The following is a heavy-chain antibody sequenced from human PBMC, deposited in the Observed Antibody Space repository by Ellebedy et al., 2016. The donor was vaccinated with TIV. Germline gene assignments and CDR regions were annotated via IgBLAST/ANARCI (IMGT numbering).Heavy chain of an antibody. D-gene: IGHD6-13*01. V-gene: IGHV3-23*01. J-gene: IGHJ5*02. CDR1: GFMFSSYA. CDR2: ISGSGDKT. Sequence: GESLKISCAATGFMFSSYAMTWVRQAPGKGLEWVSAISGSGDKTYYADSVKGRFTISRDDSQKTLYLQMTSLTVDDLAIYYCARLPTARIAADVGVAWFGPWGQGALVTVSP. CDR3: ARLPTARIAADVGVAWFGP.